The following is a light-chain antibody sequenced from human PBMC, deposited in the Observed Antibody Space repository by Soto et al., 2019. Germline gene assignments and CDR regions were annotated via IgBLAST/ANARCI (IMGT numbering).Light chain of an antibody. J-gene: IGLJ2*01. Sequence: QSVLTQPASVSGSPGQSITISCTGTSSDVGGYNYVSWYQQHPGKAPKLMIYDVSNRPSGVSNRFSGSKSGNTASLTISGLQAEDEADYYCISYTSSSTFAVFGGGTKLTVL. CDR2: DVS. V-gene: IGLV2-14*01. CDR1: SSDVGGYNY. CDR3: ISYTSSSTFAV.